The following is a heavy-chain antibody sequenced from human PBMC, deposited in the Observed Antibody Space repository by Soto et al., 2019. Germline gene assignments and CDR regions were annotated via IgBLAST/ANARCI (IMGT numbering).Heavy chain of an antibody. V-gene: IGHV1-69*01. CDR2: IMPIIGTA. CDR3: ARGGYSSSYRLDY. CDR1: GGTFSSYA. J-gene: IGHJ4*02. D-gene: IGHD6-6*01. Sequence: QVQLVQSGAEVKKPGSSVKVSCKASGGTFSSYAINWVRQLPGQGLEWMGGIMPIIGTANYAQMLQSRVTIPADESTSTDYMELSSLRSEDTAVYSCARGGYSSSYRLDYWGQGTLVTVSS.